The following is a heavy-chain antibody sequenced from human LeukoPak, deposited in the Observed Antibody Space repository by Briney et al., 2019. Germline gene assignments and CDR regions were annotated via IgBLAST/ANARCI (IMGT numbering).Heavy chain of an antibody. CDR3: ARVVPAAQTFDY. CDR1: GYTFTGYY. Sequence: ASVKVSCKASGYTFTGYYMHWVRQAPGQGLEWMGWINPNSGGTNYAQKFQGRVTMTRDTSISTAYMELSRLRSDGTAVYYCARVVPAAQTFDYWGQGTLVTVSS. CDR2: INPNSGGT. V-gene: IGHV1-2*02. D-gene: IGHD2-2*01. J-gene: IGHJ4*02.